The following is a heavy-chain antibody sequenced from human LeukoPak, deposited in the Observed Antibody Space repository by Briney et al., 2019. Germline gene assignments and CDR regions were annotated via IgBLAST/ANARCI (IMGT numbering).Heavy chain of an antibody. CDR2: IYYSGSI. CDR3: ARENPSGYNRPIDY. CDR1: GGSISSYY. Sequence: SETLSLTCTVSGGSISSYYWSWIRQPPGKGLEWIGDIYYSGSIKYNPSLKSRVTMSVDTSKNQFSLKLSSVTAADTAIYYCARENPSGYNRPIDYWGQGTLVTVSS. D-gene: IGHD3-3*01. V-gene: IGHV4-59*01. J-gene: IGHJ4*02.